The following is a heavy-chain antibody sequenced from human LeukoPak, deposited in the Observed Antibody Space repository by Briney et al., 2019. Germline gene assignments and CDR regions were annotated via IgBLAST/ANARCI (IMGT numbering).Heavy chain of an antibody. CDR2: IYYSGST. Sequence: SETLSLTCTVSGGSISSSSYYWGWIRQPPGKGLEWIGSIYYSGSTYYNPSLKSRVTVSVDTSKNQFSLKLSSVTAADTAVYYCARLPPRKANWFDPWGQGTLVTVSS. V-gene: IGHV4-39*07. J-gene: IGHJ5*02. CDR1: GGSISSSSYY. D-gene: IGHD1-14*01. CDR3: ARLPPRKANWFDP.